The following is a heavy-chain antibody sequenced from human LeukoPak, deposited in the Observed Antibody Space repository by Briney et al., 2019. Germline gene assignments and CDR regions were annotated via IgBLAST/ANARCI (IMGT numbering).Heavy chain of an antibody. CDR3: ARGGGTRYCSSTSCHSGDWFDP. D-gene: IGHD2-2*02. J-gene: IGHJ5*02. V-gene: IGHV4-59*01. Sequence: SETLSLTCTVSGGSISSYYWSWIRQPPGKGLEWIGYIYYSGSTNYNPSLKSRVTISVDTSKNQFSLKLSSVTAADTAVYYCARGGGTRYCSSTSCHSGDWFDPWGQGTLVTVSS. CDR2: IYYSGST. CDR1: GGSISSYY.